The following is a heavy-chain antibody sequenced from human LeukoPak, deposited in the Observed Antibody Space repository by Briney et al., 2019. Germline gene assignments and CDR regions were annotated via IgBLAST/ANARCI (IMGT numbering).Heavy chain of an antibody. V-gene: IGHV1-69*04. CDR2: IIPILGIA. J-gene: IGHJ5*02. Sequence: SVKVSCKASGGTFSSYAISWVRQAPGQGLEWMGRIIPILGIANYAREFQGRVTITADKSTSIAYMELSSLRSEDTAMYYCAIANCGGDCYTNWFDPWGQGTLVTVSS. CDR3: AIANCGGDCYTNWFDP. CDR1: GGTFSSYA. D-gene: IGHD2-21*02.